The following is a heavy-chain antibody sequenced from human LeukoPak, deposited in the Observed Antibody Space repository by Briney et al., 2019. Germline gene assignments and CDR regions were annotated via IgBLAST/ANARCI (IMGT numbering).Heavy chain of an antibody. Sequence: SVKVSCKASGGTFSSYAISWVRQAPGQGLEWMGGIIPIFGTANYAQKFQGRITITADESTSTAYMELSSLRSEDTAVYYCARSDPPGYSSGWYLRFDPWGQGTLVTVSS. CDR1: GGTFSSYA. J-gene: IGHJ5*02. CDR2: IIPIFGTA. D-gene: IGHD6-19*01. CDR3: ARSDPPGYSSGWYLRFDP. V-gene: IGHV1-69*01.